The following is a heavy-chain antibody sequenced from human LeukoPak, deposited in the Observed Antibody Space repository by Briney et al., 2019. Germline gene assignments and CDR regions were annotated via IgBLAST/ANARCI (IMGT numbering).Heavy chain of an antibody. CDR3: AREGLDTAMVPFFDN. Sequence: SETLSLTCSVSGGSISSSIHYWGWVRQPPGKGLDWIGSFSYSGSTYYNPSLKSRVTMSVDTSKNQFSLKLSSVTAADTAVYNCAREGLDTAMVPFFDNWGQGTLVTVSS. CDR1: GGSISSSIHY. V-gene: IGHV4-39*07. D-gene: IGHD5-18*01. J-gene: IGHJ4*02. CDR2: FSYSGST.